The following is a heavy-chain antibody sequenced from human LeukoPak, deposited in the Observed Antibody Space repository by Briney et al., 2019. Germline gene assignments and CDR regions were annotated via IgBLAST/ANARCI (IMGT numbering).Heavy chain of an antibody. V-gene: IGHV4-4*07. CDR2: IYTSGST. CDR1: GGSISSYY. CDR3: AREAYYYGSGLIDI. Sequence: SETLSLTCTVSGGSISSYYWSWIRQPAGKGLEWIGRIYTSGSTNYNPSLKSRVTMSVDTSKNQFSLKLSSVTAADTAVHYCAREAYYYGSGLIDIWGQGTMVTVSS. J-gene: IGHJ3*02. D-gene: IGHD3-10*01.